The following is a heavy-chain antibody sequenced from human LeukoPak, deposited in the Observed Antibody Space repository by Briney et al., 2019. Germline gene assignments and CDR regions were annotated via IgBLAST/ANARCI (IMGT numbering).Heavy chain of an antibody. Sequence: GGSLRLSCAASEFTFSNYGMHWVRQAPGKGLEWVALISYDGNNKYYADSVKGRFTISRDNSKNTLYLQMNNLRVADTAVYYCAKGHLLKGYSYDYYFDYWGQGTLVTVSS. CDR1: EFTFSNYG. V-gene: IGHV3-30*18. J-gene: IGHJ4*02. CDR2: ISYDGNNK. D-gene: IGHD5-18*01. CDR3: AKGHLLKGYSYDYYFDY.